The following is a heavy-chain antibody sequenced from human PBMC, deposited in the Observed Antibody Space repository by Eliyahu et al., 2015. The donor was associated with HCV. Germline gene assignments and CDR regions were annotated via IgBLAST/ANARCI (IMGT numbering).Heavy chain of an antibody. D-gene: IGHD1-26*01. Sequence: VQLLESGGGLVQPGGSLRLSXAASGFTFSTYAMTWVRQAPGKGLECVSTISGGGGSTDYADSVRGRFTISRDNSKNTLYLQMNSLRAEDTAVYYCAKDLRELRQYFQHWGQGTLVTVSS. CDR2: ISGGGGST. J-gene: IGHJ1*01. CDR1: GFTFSTYA. V-gene: IGHV3-23*01. CDR3: AKDLRELRQYFQH.